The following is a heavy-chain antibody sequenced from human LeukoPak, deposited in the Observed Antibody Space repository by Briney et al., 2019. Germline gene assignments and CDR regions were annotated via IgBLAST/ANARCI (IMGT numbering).Heavy chain of an antibody. CDR1: GFTFSSYW. D-gene: IGHD3-9*01. J-gene: IGHJ4*02. CDR2: IKEDGSEK. CDR3: ASAGYFALPEPYYLDY. V-gene: IGHV3-7*01. Sequence: GGSLRLSCAASGFTFSSYWMSWVRQAPEKGLEWVANIKEDGSEKYYVDSVKGRFTISRDNAKNSLYLQMNSLRAEDTAVYYGASAGYFALPEPYYLDYWGQGTLVTVSS.